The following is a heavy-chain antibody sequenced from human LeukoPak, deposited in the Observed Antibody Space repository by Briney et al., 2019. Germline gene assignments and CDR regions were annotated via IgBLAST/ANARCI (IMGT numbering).Heavy chain of an antibody. D-gene: IGHD3-22*01. CDR1: GFTFSSYA. CDR2: ISYDGSNK. Sequence: GGSLRLSCAASGFTFSSYAMHWVRQAPGKGLEWVAVISYDGSNKYYADSVKGRFTISRDNSKNTLYLQMNSPRAEDTAVYYCARDMYYYGSSGYSDCWGQGTLVTVSS. J-gene: IGHJ4*02. CDR3: ARDMYYYGSSGYSDC. V-gene: IGHV3-30*04.